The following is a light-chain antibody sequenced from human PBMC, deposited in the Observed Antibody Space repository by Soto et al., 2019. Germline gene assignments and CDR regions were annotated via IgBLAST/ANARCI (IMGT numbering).Light chain of an antibody. CDR2: GAS. V-gene: IGKV3-20*01. Sequence: NVLTQSPGTLSLSPGERATLSCRASQYVTSSHLAWYQQTPGQAPRLLIYGASSRATGIPDRFSGSESGTDFTLTISRLEPEDFAVYYCQQYGSSPWTFGQGTKVEIK. J-gene: IGKJ1*01. CDR3: QQYGSSPWT. CDR1: QYVTSSH.